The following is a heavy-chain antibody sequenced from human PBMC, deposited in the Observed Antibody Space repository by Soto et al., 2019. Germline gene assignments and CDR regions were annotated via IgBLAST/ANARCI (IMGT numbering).Heavy chain of an antibody. CDR1: GFPFSSYW. CDR3: ARGGTNYYYYGMDV. V-gene: IGHV3-7*05. D-gene: IGHD1-26*01. CDR2: IKQYGSEK. J-gene: IGHJ6*02. Sequence: GGSLRLSCAASGFPFSSYWMSWVRQAPGKGLEWVANIKQYGSEKYYVDSVKGRFTISRDNAKNSLYLQMNSLRAGDTAVYYCARGGTNYYYYGMDVWGQGTTVTVSS.